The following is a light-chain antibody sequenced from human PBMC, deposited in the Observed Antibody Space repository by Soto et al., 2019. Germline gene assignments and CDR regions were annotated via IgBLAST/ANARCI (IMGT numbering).Light chain of an antibody. CDR3: QQSNSFPLT. CDR2: AAS. Sequence: DIQMTQSPYSVSASVGDRVTITCRASPGISSWLAWYHQKPGKAPKLLIYAASSLQSGFPSRFSGSGSGTDFTLTISSLQPEDFAIYYCQQSNSFPLTFGGGTKLEIK. J-gene: IGKJ4*01. V-gene: IGKV1-12*01. CDR1: PGISSW.